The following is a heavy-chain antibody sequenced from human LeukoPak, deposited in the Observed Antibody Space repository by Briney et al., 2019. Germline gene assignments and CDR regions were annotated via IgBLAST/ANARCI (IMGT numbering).Heavy chain of an antibody. CDR3: TTGIDDGGGY. J-gene: IGHJ4*02. CDR1: GRRIIKK. Sequence: GGSLRLSCVDLGGRRIIKKKNWVRQAPGKGLEWVGRIKNKNEGGASHYAASVKDRFSISRDDSRTTLFLQMNSLKIEDTGVYCCTTGIDDGGGYWGQGTQVTVSS. D-gene: IGHD3-10*01. CDR2: IKNKNEGGAS. V-gene: IGHV3-15*07.